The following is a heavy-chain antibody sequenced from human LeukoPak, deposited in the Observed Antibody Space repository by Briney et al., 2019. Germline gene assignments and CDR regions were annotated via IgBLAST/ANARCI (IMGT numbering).Heavy chain of an antibody. CDR1: GGSISSYY. V-gene: IGHV4-4*08. D-gene: IGHD3-9*01. Sequence: SETLSLTCTVSGGSISSYYWSWIRQPPGKGLEWIGYIYTSGSTNYNPSLKSRVTISVDTSKNQFSLKLSSVTAADTAVYYCARVKSPSYYDILTGMGGAFDIWGQGTMVTVSS. J-gene: IGHJ3*02. CDR2: IYTSGST. CDR3: ARVKSPSYYDILTGMGGAFDI.